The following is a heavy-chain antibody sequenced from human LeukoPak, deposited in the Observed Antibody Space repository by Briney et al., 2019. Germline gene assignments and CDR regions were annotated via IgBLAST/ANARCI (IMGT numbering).Heavy chain of an antibody. J-gene: IGHJ4*02. CDR2: IFSSGST. D-gene: IGHD1-14*01. CDR1: GGSISSYY. Sequence: SETLSLTCTVSGGSISSYYWSWIRQPAGKGLEWIGRIFSSGSTNYNPSLKTRVTMSVDTSENQFSLRLSSVTAADTAVYYCARDRGTTFDYWGQGTLVTVSS. V-gene: IGHV4-4*07. CDR3: ARDRGTTFDY.